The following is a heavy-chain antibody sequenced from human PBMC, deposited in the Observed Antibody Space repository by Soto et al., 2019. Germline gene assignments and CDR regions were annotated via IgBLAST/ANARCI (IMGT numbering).Heavy chain of an antibody. V-gene: IGHV4-31*03. D-gene: IGHD2-21*02. CDR3: ARESGSIVVVTATRNYYFDY. J-gene: IGHJ4*02. CDR2: TYYRGGT. CDR1: GGSISSGGYY. Sequence: QVQLQESGPGLVKPSQTLSLTRTVSGGSISSGGYYWGWIRQQPAKGLEWVGKTYYRGGTYYNPSLMSRVTISVDTSKNQFSLKLSSVTAADTAVYYCARESGSIVVVTATRNYYFDYWGQGTLVTVSS.